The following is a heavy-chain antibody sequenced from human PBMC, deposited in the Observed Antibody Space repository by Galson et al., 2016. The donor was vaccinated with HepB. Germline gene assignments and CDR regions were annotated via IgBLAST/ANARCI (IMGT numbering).Heavy chain of an antibody. J-gene: IGHJ3*02. CDR2: IDWDHDQ. CDR3: ARISFKETKSCHRGAFDI. CDR1: GFSLSTNEMC. D-gene: IGHD1-14*01. Sequence: PALVKPTQTLTLTCSFSGFSLSTNEMCVGWFRQPPGKALEWLARIDWDHDQWYRTPLRPRLTISKDTSKNQVVLTMTDMDPVDTATYYCARISFKETKSCHRGAFDIWGQGILVTVSS. V-gene: IGHV2-70*11.